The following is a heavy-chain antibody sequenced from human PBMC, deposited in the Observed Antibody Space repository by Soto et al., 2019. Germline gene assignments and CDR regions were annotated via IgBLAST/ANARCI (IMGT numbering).Heavy chain of an antibody. CDR2: MDPKSGIT. CDR3: ARVVFSGHV. J-gene: IGHJ6*02. D-gene: IGHD6-6*01. CDR1: GYTFTSYV. V-gene: IGHV1-8*01. Sequence: QVQLVQSGAEVKKPGASVKVSCKASGYTFTSYVINWVRQATGQGLEWMGWMDPKSGITGYVQKFQGRVTMTRNTPMSAAYMELCGLRSEDTAVYYCARVVFSGHVGGQGTTRTVSS.